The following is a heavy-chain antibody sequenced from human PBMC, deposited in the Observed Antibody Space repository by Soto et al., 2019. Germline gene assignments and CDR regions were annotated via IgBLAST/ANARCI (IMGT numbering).Heavy chain of an antibody. Sequence: ETLSLTCTVSGGSITNYYWGWIRQPPGKGLEWIGSIYYSGSTYYNPSLKSRVTISVDTSKNQFSLKLSSVTAADTAVYFCARLSGSYNDRYFDNWGQGTLVTVSS. V-gene: IGHV4-39*01. J-gene: IGHJ4*02. D-gene: IGHD1-26*01. CDR2: IYYSGST. CDR1: GGSITNYY. CDR3: ARLSGSYNDRYFDN.